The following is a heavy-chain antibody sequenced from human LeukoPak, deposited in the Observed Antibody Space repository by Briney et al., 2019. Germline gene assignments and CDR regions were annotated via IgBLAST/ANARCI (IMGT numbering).Heavy chain of an antibody. CDR3: ARAHRGLYLDS. V-gene: IGHV4-4*07. CDR1: GEPLGTFY. CDR2: IHTNGYT. Sequence: SETLSLTCTVSGEPLGTFYWSWIRQPAGQGLEYIGRIHTNGYTNYKPSLNSRVTMSVDSSKNQFSLTLRSVTATDTAIYYCARAHRGLYLDSWGQGTLVTVSS. J-gene: IGHJ4*02.